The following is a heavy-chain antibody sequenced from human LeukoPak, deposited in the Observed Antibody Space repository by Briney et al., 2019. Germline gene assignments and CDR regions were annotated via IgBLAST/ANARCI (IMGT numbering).Heavy chain of an antibody. V-gene: IGHV1-18*01. CDR3: ARGSMVATKDPYYYYGMDV. Sequence: GASVKASCKASGYTFTSYGISWVRQAPGQGLEWMGWISAYNGNTNYAQKLQGRVTVTTDTSTSTAYMELRSLRSDDTAVYYCARGSMVATKDPYYYYGMDVWGQGTTVTVSS. CDR1: GYTFTSYG. J-gene: IGHJ6*02. D-gene: IGHD5-12*01. CDR2: ISAYNGNT.